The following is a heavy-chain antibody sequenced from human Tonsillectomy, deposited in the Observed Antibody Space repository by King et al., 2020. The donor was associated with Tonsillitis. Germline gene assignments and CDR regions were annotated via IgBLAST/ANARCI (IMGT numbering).Heavy chain of an antibody. J-gene: IGHJ4*02. Sequence: QLQESGPGLVKPSETLSLTCTVSGGSISSYHWSWIRQPPGKGMEWIGYIYYSGSTSHNPSLKSPVTMSVDTYKNQFSLKLSSVTAADTAVYYCARVLASSGWKGVFDYWGQGTLVTVSS. D-gene: IGHD6-19*01. CDR1: GGSISSYH. V-gene: IGHV4-59*01. CDR2: IYYSGST. CDR3: ARVLASSGWKGVFDY.